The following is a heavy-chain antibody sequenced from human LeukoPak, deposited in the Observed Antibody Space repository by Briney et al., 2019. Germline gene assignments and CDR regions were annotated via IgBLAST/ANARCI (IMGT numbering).Heavy chain of an antibody. CDR1: GASVSSYY. CDR2: ILYSGTT. D-gene: IGHD3-16*01. Sequence: PSETLSLTCTVSGASVSSYYWNWIRQPPGKGLEWIGYILYSGTTNYNPSLNSRVTMSLDTSKNQFSLELGSVTAADTAVYYCARRIIARGLGQENWFDPWGQGILVTVSS. V-gene: IGHV4-59*02. CDR3: ARRIIARGLGQENWFDP. J-gene: IGHJ5*02.